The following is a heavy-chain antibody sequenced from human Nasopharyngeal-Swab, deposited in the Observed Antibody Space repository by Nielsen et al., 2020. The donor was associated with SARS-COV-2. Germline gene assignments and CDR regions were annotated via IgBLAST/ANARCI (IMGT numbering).Heavy chain of an antibody. J-gene: IGHJ4*02. CDR3: TTDYYFDY. CDR1: GFVFSGSA. V-gene: IGHV3-73*01. CDR2: IGDKEHNYAT. Sequence: GESLKISCAASGFVFSGSAMHWVRQASGNGLEWVGRIGDKEHNYATTYGASVKGRFTISRDDSKNTAFLQMDSLKTEDTALYYCTTDYYFDYWGQGTLVTVSS.